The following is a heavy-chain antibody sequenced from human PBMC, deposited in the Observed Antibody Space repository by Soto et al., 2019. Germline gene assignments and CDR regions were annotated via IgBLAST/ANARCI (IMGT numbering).Heavy chain of an antibody. CDR3: AREELDIVATVFDY. V-gene: IGHV3-7*05. D-gene: IGHD5-12*01. Sequence: GGSLRLSCAASGFTFSSYWMSWVRQAPGKGLEWVANIKQDGSEKYYVDSVKGRFTISRDNAKNSLYLQMSSLRAEDTAVYYCAREELDIVATVFDYWGQGTLVTVSS. J-gene: IGHJ4*02. CDR1: GFTFSSYW. CDR2: IKQDGSEK.